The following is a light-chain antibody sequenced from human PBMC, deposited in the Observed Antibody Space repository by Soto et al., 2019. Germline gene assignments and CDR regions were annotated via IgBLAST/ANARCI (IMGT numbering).Light chain of an antibody. CDR1: SSNIGAGYD. Sequence: QSVLTQPPSVSGAPGQRVIISCTGSSSNIGAGYDVRWYQQRPGTAPKLLIFGNINRPSGVPDRFSGSKSGTSASLAITGLQAEDEGDYYCQSYDSTLSARYVFGTGTKVTVL. CDR2: GNI. J-gene: IGLJ1*01. CDR3: QSYDSTLSARYV. V-gene: IGLV1-40*01.